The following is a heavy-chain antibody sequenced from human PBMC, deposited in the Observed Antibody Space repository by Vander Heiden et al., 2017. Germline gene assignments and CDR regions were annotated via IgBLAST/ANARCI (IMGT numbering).Heavy chain of an antibody. D-gene: IGHD2-15*01. CDR3: ARDICSGGSCLPGY. CDR2: ISYDGSNT. CDR1: GLTFHSYA. J-gene: IGHJ4*02. Sequence: VQRVESGGGVVQPGRSLRLSCAASGLTFHSYALHWVRQAPGKGLEWVAVISYDGSNTYYADSVKGRFTISRDNSRKLYLQMNSLRAEDTAVYYCARDICSGGSCLPGYWCQGTLVTVSS. V-gene: IGHV3-30-3*01.